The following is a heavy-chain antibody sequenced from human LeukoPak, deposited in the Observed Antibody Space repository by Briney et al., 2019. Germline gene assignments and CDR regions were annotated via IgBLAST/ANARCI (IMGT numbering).Heavy chain of an antibody. CDR2: ISGSGDTP. CDR1: GFTFSSYW. J-gene: IGHJ4*02. CDR3: ARILGSYWTPGYDY. Sequence: GGSLRLSCAASGFTFSSYWMSWVRQAPGKGLEWVSGISGSGDTPYYADSVKGRFIISRDNSKSTLYLQMNSLRAEDTALYYCARILGSYWTPGYDYWGQGTLVTVSS. V-gene: IGHV3-23*01. D-gene: IGHD1-26*01.